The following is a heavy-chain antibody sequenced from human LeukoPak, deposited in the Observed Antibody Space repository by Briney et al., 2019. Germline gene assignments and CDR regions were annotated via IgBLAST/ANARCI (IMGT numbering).Heavy chain of an antibody. Sequence: ASVKVSCKASGYTFTGYYMHRVRQAPGQGLEWMGWINPNSGGTNYAQKFQGRVTMTRDTSISTAYMELSRLRSDDTAVYYCARDPGYSSSWDPPFDYWGQGTLVTVSS. CDR1: GYTFTGYY. D-gene: IGHD6-13*01. V-gene: IGHV1-2*02. J-gene: IGHJ4*02. CDR3: ARDPGYSSSWDPPFDY. CDR2: INPNSGGT.